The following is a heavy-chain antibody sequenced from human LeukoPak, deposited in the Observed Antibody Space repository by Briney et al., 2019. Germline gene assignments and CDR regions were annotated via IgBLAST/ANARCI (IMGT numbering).Heavy chain of an antibody. D-gene: IGHD3-16*01. CDR2: ISSDGSAT. Sequence: GGSLRLSCAASGFTFSSYGMHWVRQVPGKGLVWVSRISSDGSATEYADSVKGRFTISRDNAKNTLFLQMNSLRAEDTTVYYCARERAGGYFDFWGQGTLVTVSS. V-gene: IGHV3-74*03. CDR1: GFTFSSYG. CDR3: ARERAGGYFDF. J-gene: IGHJ4*02.